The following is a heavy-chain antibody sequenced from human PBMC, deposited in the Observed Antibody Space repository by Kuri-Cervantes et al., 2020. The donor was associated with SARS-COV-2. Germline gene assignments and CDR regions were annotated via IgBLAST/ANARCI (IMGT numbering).Heavy chain of an antibody. J-gene: IGHJ4*02. CDR3: AHLEGYYDSSGYYDY. V-gene: IGHV4-59*01. Sequence: GSLRLSCAVYGGSFSAYYWSWIRQPPGKGLEWIGYIYYSGSTNYDPSLKSRVTISVDTSKNQFSLKLSSVTAADTAVYYCAHLEGYYDSSGYYDYWGQGTLVTVSS. D-gene: IGHD3-22*01. CDR1: GGSFSAYY. CDR2: IYYSGST.